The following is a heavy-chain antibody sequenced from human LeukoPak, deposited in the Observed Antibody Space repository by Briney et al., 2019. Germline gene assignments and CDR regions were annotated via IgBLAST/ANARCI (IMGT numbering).Heavy chain of an antibody. CDR2: IYYSGST. Sequence: PSETLSLTCTVSGGSISSYYWSWIRRPPGKGLEWIGYIYYSGSTNYNPSLKSRVTISVDTSKDQFSLKLSSVTAADTAVYYCARALGYCSGGSCYFHFDYWGQGTLVTVSS. CDR1: GGSISSYY. D-gene: IGHD2-15*01. CDR3: ARALGYCSGGSCYFHFDY. J-gene: IGHJ4*02. V-gene: IGHV4-59*01.